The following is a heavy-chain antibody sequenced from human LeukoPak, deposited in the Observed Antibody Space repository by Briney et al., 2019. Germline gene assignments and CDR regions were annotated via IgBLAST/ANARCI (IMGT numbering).Heavy chain of an antibody. CDR3: ARAQWGITMVRGVIITHSGVDY. V-gene: IGHV1-2*02. CDR1: GYTFTGYY. D-gene: IGHD3-10*01. CDR2: INPNSGGT. Sequence: EASVKVSCKASGYTFTGYYMHWVRQAPGQGLEWMGWINPNSGGTNYAQKFQGRVTMTRDTSISTAYMELSRLRSDDTAVYYCARAQWGITMVRGVIITHSGVDYWGQGTLVTVSS. J-gene: IGHJ4*02.